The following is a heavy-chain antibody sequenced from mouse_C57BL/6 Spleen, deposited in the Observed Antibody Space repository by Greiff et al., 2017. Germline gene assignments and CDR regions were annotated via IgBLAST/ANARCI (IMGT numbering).Heavy chain of an antibody. CDR1: GYSFTSYY. CDR2: IYPGSGNT. CDR3: ARGGGSYAMDY. D-gene: IGHD1-1*01. V-gene: IGHV1-66*01. J-gene: IGHJ4*01. Sequence: QVQLQQSGPELVKPGASVKISCKASGYSFTSYYIHWVKQRPGQGLEWIGWIYPGSGNTKYNEKFKGQATLTADTSSSPAYLQLSSRTSEASAVYYGARGGGSYAMDYWGQGTSVTVSS.